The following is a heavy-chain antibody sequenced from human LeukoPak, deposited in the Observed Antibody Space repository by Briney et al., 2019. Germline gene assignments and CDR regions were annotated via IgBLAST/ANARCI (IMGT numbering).Heavy chain of an antibody. V-gene: IGHV4-39*07. CDR3: AREEQLDPGRFDY. CDR2: IYYSGST. D-gene: IGHD6-6*01. J-gene: IGHJ4*02. Sequence: SETLSLTCTVSGGSISSSSYYWGWIRQPPGKGLEWIGSIYYSGSTYYNPSLKSRVTISVDRSKNQFSLKLSSVTAADTAVYYCAREEQLDPGRFDYWGQGTLVTVSS. CDR1: GGSISSSSYY.